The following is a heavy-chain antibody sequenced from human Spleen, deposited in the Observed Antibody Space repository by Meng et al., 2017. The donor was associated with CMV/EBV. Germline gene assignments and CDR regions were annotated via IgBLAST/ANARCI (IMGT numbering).Heavy chain of an antibody. D-gene: IGHD1-14*01. CDR1: GFTFSSYE. CDR3: ARYGYKDGMDV. CDR2: ISSSGSTI. V-gene: IGHV3-48*03. Sequence: GGSLRRSCAASGFTFSSYEMNWVRQAPGKGLEWVSYISSSGSTIYYADSVKGRFTISRDNAKNSLYLQMNSLRAEDTALYYCARYGYKDGMDVWGQGTTVTVSS. J-gene: IGHJ6*02.